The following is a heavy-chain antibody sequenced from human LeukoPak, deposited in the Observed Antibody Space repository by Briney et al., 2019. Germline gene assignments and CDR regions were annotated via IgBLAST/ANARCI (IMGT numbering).Heavy chain of an antibody. CDR1: GFTFSDYY. V-gene: IGHV3-11*04. J-gene: IGHJ4*02. CDR3: ARETKTTQREDPSNDY. Sequence: GSLRLSCAAPGFTFSDYYMSWIRQAPGKRLEWVSYISSSGSTISSADSVEGRCTSSRDNAKNSLYLQINSLRAEDTAVYYCARETKTTQREDPSNDYWGQGTLVTVSS. CDR2: ISSSGSTI. D-gene: IGHD1-14*01.